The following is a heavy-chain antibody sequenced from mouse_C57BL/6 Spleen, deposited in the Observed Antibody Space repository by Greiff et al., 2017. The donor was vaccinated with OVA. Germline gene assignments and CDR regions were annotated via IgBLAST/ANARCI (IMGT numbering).Heavy chain of an antibody. J-gene: IGHJ1*03. V-gene: IGHV1-52*01. CDR2: IDPSDSET. CDR3: ARRGHYYGSSYWYFDV. CDR1: GYTFTSYW. D-gene: IGHD1-1*01. Sequence: QVQLQQPGAELVRPGSSVKLSCKASGYTFTSYWLNWVKQRPIQGLEWIGNIDPSDSETHYNQKFKDKATLTVDKSSSTAYMQLSSLTSEDSAVYYCARRGHYYGSSYWYFDVWGTGTTVTVSS.